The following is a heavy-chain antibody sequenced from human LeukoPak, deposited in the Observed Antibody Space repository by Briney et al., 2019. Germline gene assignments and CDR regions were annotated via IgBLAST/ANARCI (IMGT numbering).Heavy chain of an antibody. CDR2: ISGTGGST. D-gene: IGHD1-26*01. CDR3: AKDTSLVGTTLYFDY. CDR1: GFTFSRYA. V-gene: IGHV3-23*01. Sequence: PGGSLRLSCAASGFTFSRYAMNWVRQTPGKGLEWVSAISGTGGSTYYADSVKGRFTISRDNSKNTLYLHMNSLRAEDTALYYCAKDTSLVGTTLYFDYWGQGTLVAVSS. J-gene: IGHJ4*02.